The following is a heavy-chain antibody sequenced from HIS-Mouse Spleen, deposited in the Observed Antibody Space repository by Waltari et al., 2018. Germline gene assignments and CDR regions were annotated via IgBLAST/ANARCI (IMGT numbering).Heavy chain of an antibody. CDR3: ARGRRYYGSGSYGSFDY. CDR1: GGSISSSSYY. V-gene: IGHV4-39*07. Sequence: QLQLQESGPGLVKPSETLSLTCTVSGGSISSSSYYWCWTRQPPGKGLEWIGSIYYSGTTYYNPSLKSRVTISVDTSKNQFSLKLSSVTAADTAVYYCARGRRYYGSGSYGSFDYWGQGTLVTVSS. D-gene: IGHD3-10*01. CDR2: IYYSGTT. J-gene: IGHJ4*02.